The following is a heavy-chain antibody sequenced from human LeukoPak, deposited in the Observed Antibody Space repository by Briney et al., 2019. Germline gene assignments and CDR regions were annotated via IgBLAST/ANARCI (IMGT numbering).Heavy chain of an antibody. V-gene: IGHV4-4*07. Sequence: PSETLSLTCTVSGGSISGFFWSSIRHPAGKGMEWLGRIYSGGSTNDNPSLTSRVTMSVDTSKNQFSLKLSSVTAADTAVYYCARDLKSGSGIKRGAFDIWGQGTMVTVSS. CDR3: ARDLKSGSGIKRGAFDI. J-gene: IGHJ3*02. CDR1: GGSISGFF. D-gene: IGHD3-10*01. CDR2: IYSGGST.